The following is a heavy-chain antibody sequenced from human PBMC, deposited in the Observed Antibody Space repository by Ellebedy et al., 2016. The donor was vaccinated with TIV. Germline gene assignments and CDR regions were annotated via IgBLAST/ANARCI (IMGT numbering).Heavy chain of an antibody. V-gene: IGHV4-34*01. CDR3: ARAFPYSSGWAFDY. Sequence: MPSETLSLTCAVSGGSFSGYYWSWIRQPPGKGLEWIGEINHSGSTSYNPSLKSRVSISVDTSSNQFSLKLYSVTAADTAVYYCARAFPYSSGWAFDYWGQGTLITVSS. CDR2: INHSGST. D-gene: IGHD6-19*01. CDR1: GGSFSGYY. J-gene: IGHJ4*02.